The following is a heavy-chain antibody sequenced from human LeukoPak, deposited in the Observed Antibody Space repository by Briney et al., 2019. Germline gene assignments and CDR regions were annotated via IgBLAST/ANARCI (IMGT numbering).Heavy chain of an antibody. CDR3: AREAPNYYYGSGSYYTLFDY. J-gene: IGHJ4*02. CDR1: GGSFSGYY. D-gene: IGHD3-10*01. CDR2: INHSGST. Sequence: SETLSLTCAVYGGSFSGYYWSWIRQPPGRGLEWIGAINHSGSTNYNPSLKSRVTISVDTSKNQFSLKLSSVTAADTAVYYCAREAPNYYYGSGSYYTLFDYWGQGTLVTVSS. V-gene: IGHV4-34*01.